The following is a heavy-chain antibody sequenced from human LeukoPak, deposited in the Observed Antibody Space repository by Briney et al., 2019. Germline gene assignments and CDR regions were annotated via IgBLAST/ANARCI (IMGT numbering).Heavy chain of an antibody. Sequence: GGSLRLSCAASGFTFSSYSMNWVRQAPGKGLEWVSSISSSSSYIYYADSVKGRFTISRDNAKNSLYLQMNSLRAEDTAVYYCAREIIMTTVTPGYWGQGTLVTVS. J-gene: IGHJ4*02. CDR1: GFTFSSYS. D-gene: IGHD4-11*01. V-gene: IGHV3-21*01. CDR2: ISSSSSYI. CDR3: AREIIMTTVTPGY.